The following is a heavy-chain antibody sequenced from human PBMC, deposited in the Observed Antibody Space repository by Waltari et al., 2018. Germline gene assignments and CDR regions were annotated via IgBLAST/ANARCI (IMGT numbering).Heavy chain of an antibody. J-gene: IGHJ4*02. V-gene: IGHV4-59*01. CDR1: GGSISSYY. Sequence: QVQLQESGPGLVKPSETLSLTCPVSGGSISSYYWRWIRQPPGKGLEWIGYIYYSGSTNYNPSLKSRVTISVDTSKNQFSLKLSSVTAADTAVYYCARGATYDSSGYYFDYWGQGTLVTVSS. CDR2: IYYSGST. CDR3: ARGATYDSSGYYFDY. D-gene: IGHD3-22*01.